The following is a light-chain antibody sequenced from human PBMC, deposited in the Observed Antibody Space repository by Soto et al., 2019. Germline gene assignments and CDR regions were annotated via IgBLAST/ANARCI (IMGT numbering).Light chain of an antibody. Sequence: QAVVAQPPSVSGAPAQRVTISCTGGSSNIGAGYDVQWYRQLPGTAPKLLIYGNNNRPSGVPDRFSGSQSGTSASLAITGLQAEDEADYYCQSYDSSLSCVVFGGGTKVTVL. CDR3: QSYDSSLSCVV. CDR1: SSNIGAGYD. CDR2: GNN. J-gene: IGLJ3*02. V-gene: IGLV1-40*01.